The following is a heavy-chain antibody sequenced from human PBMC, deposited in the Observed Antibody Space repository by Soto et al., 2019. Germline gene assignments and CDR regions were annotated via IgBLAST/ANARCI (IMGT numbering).Heavy chain of an antibody. Sequence: QVQLVQSGAEVKKPGASVKVSCKVSGDTLTELSIHWVRQAPGKGLEYMGGFDPEDGEAMYAQNFQGRVTMTEDTSTDTSYMELISLTSEDTAVYYCAIAYSWTYYGYLDPWGQGTLVTVSA. J-gene: IGHJ5*02. CDR1: GDTLTELS. V-gene: IGHV1-24*01. D-gene: IGHD1-26*01. CDR3: AIAYSWTYYGYLDP. CDR2: FDPEDGEA.